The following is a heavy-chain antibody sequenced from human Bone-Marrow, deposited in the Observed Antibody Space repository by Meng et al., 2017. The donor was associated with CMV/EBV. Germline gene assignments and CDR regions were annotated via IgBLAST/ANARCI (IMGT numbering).Heavy chain of an antibody. J-gene: IGHJ4*02. CDR2: ISSSGSNI. D-gene: IGHD3-3*01. Sequence: GESLKISCAASGFTFSNYYMSWIRQAPGKGLEWVSSISSSGSNIYYADSVKGRFTISRDNAKNSLYLQMNSLRAEDTAVYYCARDKYYHLKGVGYWAQGTLVTFSS. CDR3: ARDKYYHLKGVGY. V-gene: IGHV3-11*04. CDR1: GFTFSNYY.